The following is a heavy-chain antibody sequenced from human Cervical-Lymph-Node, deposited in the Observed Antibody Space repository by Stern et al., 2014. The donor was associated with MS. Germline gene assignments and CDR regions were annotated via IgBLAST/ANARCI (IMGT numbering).Heavy chain of an antibody. CDR3: VRGRVAAAGPLYYYYGMDV. J-gene: IGHJ6*02. D-gene: IGHD6-13*01. CDR1: GYTFTSFA. V-gene: IGHV1-3*01. CDR2: INAGNGNT. Sequence: VQLVQSGAEVKKPGASVKVSCEASGYTFTSFALHWVRQAPGQRLEWMGWINAGNGNTKYSQKFQGRVTITRDTSASTAYMDLSSLRSEDAAVYYCVRGRVAAAGPLYYYYGMDVWGQGTTVTVSS.